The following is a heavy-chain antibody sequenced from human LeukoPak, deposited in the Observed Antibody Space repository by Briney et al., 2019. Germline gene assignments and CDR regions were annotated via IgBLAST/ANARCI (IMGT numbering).Heavy chain of an antibody. V-gene: IGHV1-46*01. J-gene: IGHJ5*02. CDR2: INPSGGST. D-gene: IGHD2-2*01. CDR1: GYTFTGYG. Sequence: GASVKVSCKASGYTFTGYGISWVRQAPGQGLEWTGIINPSGGSTSYAQKFQGRVTMTEDTSTDTAYMELSSLRSEDTAVYYCATVPHCSSTSCLGGFDPWGQGTLVTVSS. CDR3: ATVPHCSSTSCLGGFDP.